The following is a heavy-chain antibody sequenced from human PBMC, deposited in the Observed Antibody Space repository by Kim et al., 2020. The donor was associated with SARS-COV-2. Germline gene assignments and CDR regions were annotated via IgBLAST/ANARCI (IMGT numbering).Heavy chain of an antibody. J-gene: IGHJ4*02. Sequence: TANYAQKFQGRVTIIADESRSTAYMELSSLRSEDTAVYYCARDHSGSAAYWGQGTLVTVSS. CDR3: ARDHSGSAAY. D-gene: IGHD6-19*01. CDR2: TA. V-gene: IGHV1-69*01.